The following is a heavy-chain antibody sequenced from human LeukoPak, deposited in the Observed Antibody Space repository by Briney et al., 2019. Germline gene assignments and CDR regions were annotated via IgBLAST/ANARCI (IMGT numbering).Heavy chain of an antibody. Sequence: GESLKISCKGSGYSFTSYWIGWVRQMPGEGLEWMGILYPGDSDTRYSPSFQGQVTISADKSISTAYLQWSSLKASATAMYYCARHESYYYSSGSYQGEFDYWGQGTLVTVSS. V-gene: IGHV5-51*01. CDR3: ARHESYYYSSGSYQGEFDY. CDR1: GYSFTSYW. CDR2: LYPGDSDT. D-gene: IGHD3-10*01. J-gene: IGHJ4*02.